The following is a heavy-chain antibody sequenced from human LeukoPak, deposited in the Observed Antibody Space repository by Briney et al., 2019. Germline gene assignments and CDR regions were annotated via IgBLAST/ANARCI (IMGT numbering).Heavy chain of an antibody. D-gene: IGHD5-18*01. CDR3: AKDDGYSYGGYFDY. J-gene: IGHJ4*02. CDR1: GFTFSSYG. CDR2: IWYDGSNK. V-gene: IGHV3-33*06. Sequence: GRSLRLSCAASGFTFSSYGMHWVRQAPGKGLEWVAVIWYDGSNKYYADSVKGRFTISRDNSKNTLYLQMNSLRAEDTAVYYCAKDDGYSYGGYFDYWGQGTLVTVSS.